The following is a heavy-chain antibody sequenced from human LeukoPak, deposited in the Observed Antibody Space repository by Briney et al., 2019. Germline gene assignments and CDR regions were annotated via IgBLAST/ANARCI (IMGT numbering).Heavy chain of an antibody. V-gene: IGHV3-11*01. CDR3: AKVGAAAGGPSDY. CDR2: ISSSGSTI. Sequence: GGSLRLSCAASGFTFSDYYMSWIRQAPGKGLEWVSYISSSGSTIYYADSVKGRFTISRDNSKNTLYLQMNSLRAEDTAVYYCAKVGAAAGGPSDYWGQGTLVTVSS. D-gene: IGHD6-13*01. J-gene: IGHJ4*02. CDR1: GFTFSDYY.